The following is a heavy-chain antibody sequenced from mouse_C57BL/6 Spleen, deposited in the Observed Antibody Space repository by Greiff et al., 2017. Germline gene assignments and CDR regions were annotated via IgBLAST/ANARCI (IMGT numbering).Heavy chain of an antibody. CDR2: IDPTSGGT. J-gene: IGHJ2*01. CDR3: ARSDGYPYYFDY. Sequence: QVHVKQPGAELVKPGASVKLSCKASGYTFTSYWMHWVKQRPGRGLEWIGRIDPTSGGTKYNEKFKSKATLTVDKPSSTAYMQLSSLTSEDSAVYYCARSDGYPYYFDYWGQGTTLTVSS. CDR1: GYTFTSYW. D-gene: IGHD2-2*01. V-gene: IGHV1-72*01.